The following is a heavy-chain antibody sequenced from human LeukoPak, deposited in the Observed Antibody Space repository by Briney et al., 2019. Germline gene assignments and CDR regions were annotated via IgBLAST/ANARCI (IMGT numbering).Heavy chain of an antibody. CDR2: ISYDGSNK. J-gene: IGHJ4*02. CDR3: ARSSGFCSGSWCYGKSGRLY. CDR1: GFTFSSYA. V-gene: IGHV3-30-3*01. Sequence: GGSLRLSCAASGFTFSSYAMHWVRQAPGKGLEWVAVISYDGSNKYYADSVKGRFTISRDNSKNTLYLQMNSLRAEDTAVYYCARSSGFCSGSWCYGKSGRLYWVEGPMVSVPS. D-gene: IGHD2-2*01.